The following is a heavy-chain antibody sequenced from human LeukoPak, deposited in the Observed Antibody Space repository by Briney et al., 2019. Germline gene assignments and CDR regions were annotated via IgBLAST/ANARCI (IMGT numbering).Heavy chain of an antibody. V-gene: IGHV3-23*01. D-gene: IGHD6-13*01. CDR1: GFTFSSYA. Sequence: GGSLRLSCAASGFTFSSYAMSWVRQAPGKGLEWVSTISGSDGSTYYADSVKGRFTISRDNSKNTLYLQMNSLRAEDTAVYYCAKPLGYSSSWYADYYYYYGMDVWGQGTTVTVSS. CDR3: AKPLGYSSSWYADYYYYYGMDV. J-gene: IGHJ6*02. CDR2: ISGSDGST.